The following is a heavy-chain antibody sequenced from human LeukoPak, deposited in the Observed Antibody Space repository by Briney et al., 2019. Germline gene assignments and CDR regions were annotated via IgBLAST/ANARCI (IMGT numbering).Heavy chain of an antibody. D-gene: IGHD6-19*01. Sequence: GKSLKISCQTSGYSFTNYWIGWVRQMPGKDVEWMGIIYPGDSDSRYSPSFQGQVTISADKSVSTAYLQWSSLRASDTAIYYCARASTDNAGWHRGSFDYWGQGTLVAVSS. CDR2: IYPGDSDS. V-gene: IGHV5-51*01. J-gene: IGHJ4*02. CDR1: GYSFTNYW. CDR3: ARASTDNAGWHRGSFDY.